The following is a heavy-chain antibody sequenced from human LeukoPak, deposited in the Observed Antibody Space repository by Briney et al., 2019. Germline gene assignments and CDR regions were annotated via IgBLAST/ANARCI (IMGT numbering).Heavy chain of an antibody. CDR3: ARVFSDGYNAGFDY. CDR2: INTHTGNP. D-gene: IGHD5-24*01. Sequence: ASVKVSCKASGYSFTSYTVNWVRQAPGQGLEWMGWINTHTGNPTYAQGFTGRFVFSLDTSVSAAYLQISSLNAEDTAVYYCARVFSDGYNAGFDYWGQGTLVTVSS. CDR1: GYSFTSYT. J-gene: IGHJ4*02. V-gene: IGHV7-4-1*02.